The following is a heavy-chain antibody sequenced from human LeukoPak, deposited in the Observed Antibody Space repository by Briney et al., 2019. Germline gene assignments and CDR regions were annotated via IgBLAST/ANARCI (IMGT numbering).Heavy chain of an antibody. CDR2: ISYDGSNK. J-gene: IGHJ4*02. D-gene: IGHD3-10*01. CDR1: GFTFSVYA. V-gene: IGHV3-30*04. CDR3: ARERYNYGPGEVDY. Sequence: GRSLRLSCAASGFTFSVYAMHWVRQAPGKGLEWVAVISYDGSNKYYADSVKGRFTISRDNAKKSLYLQMDSLRAEDTAVYYCARERYNYGPGEVDYWGQGTLVTVSS.